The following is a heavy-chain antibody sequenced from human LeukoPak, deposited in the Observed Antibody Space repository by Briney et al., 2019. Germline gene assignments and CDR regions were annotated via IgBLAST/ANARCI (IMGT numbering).Heavy chain of an antibody. Sequence: ASETLSLTCTVSGDSISSYYWSWFRQPPGKELEWIACIYYSGITHYNPSLKSRVTISLDTSKNQFSLRLSSVTAADTAVYYCAREGIVRTYDQWGQGTLVTVSS. CDR3: AREGIVRTYDQ. J-gene: IGHJ4*02. CDR2: IYYSGIT. D-gene: IGHD2/OR15-2a*01. V-gene: IGHV4-59*12. CDR1: GDSISSYY.